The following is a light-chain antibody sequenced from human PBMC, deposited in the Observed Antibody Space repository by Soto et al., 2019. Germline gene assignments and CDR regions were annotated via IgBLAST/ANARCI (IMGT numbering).Light chain of an antibody. CDR3: SSYAGSSNV. V-gene: IGLV2-8*01. Sequence: QSFLTKPPCASLSPGQSVAISCTGTSSDVGGYNYVSWYQQHPGKAPKLMIYEVNKRPSGVPDRFSGSKSGNTASLTVSGLQAEDEADYYCSSYAGSSNVFGTGTKVTVL. CDR1: SSDVGGYNY. CDR2: EVN. J-gene: IGLJ1*01.